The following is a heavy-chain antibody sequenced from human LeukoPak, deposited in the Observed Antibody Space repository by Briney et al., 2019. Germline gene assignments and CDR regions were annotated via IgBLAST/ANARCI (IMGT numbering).Heavy chain of an antibody. CDR3: ARVPHLLLWFGEGNYYYYYMDV. V-gene: IGHV4-34*01. Sequence: PSETLSLTCAVYGGSFSGYYWSWIRQPPGKGLEWIGEINHSGSTNYNPSLKSRVTISVDTSKNQFSLKLSSVTAADTAVYYCARVPHLLLWFGEGNYYYYYMDVWGKGTTVTVSS. CDR1: GGSFSGYY. J-gene: IGHJ6*03. CDR2: INHSGST. D-gene: IGHD3-10*01.